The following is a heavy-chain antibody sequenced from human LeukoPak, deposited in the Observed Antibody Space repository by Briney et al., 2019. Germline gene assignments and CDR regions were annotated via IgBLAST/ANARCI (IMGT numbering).Heavy chain of an antibody. Sequence: ASVRVSCKASGYTITGYYIHWVRQAPGQGLEWMGWINSNSGGTNYAQNFQGRVTMTRDTAITTVYMELSTLRSDDTALYYCARGSEGTAHLDVWGQGAPVTVSS. J-gene: IGHJ6*02. D-gene: IGHD3-10*01. V-gene: IGHV1-2*02. CDR2: INSNSGGT. CDR3: ARGSEGTAHLDV. CDR1: GYTITGYY.